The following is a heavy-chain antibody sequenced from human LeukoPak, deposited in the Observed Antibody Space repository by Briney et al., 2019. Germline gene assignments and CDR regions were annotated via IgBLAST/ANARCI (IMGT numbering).Heavy chain of an antibody. V-gene: IGHV4-4*07. CDR3: ARVGEWLFDIDV. Sequence: SETLSLTCTVSGDPISDYCWTWIRQPAGKGLEWIGRIYGNGSTNYNPSLKSRVAMSIDTSKMQFSLKLRSVTAADTAVYFCARVGEWLFDIDVWGKGTTVIVSS. CDR1: GDPISDYC. D-gene: IGHD3-16*01. J-gene: IGHJ6*03. CDR2: IYGNGST.